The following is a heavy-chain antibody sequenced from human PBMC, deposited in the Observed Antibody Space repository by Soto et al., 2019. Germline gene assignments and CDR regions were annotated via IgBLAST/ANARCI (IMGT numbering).Heavy chain of an antibody. J-gene: IGHJ4*02. CDR2: ITTDKGKT. CDR1: GYTFTSFG. Sequence: GASVKVSCKTSGYTFTSFGISWVRQAPGQGLEWMGWITTDKGKTNYAQKFQGRVTMTTDTSTSTAYLQMNSLKTEDTAVYYCTREDGYSYPYYFDYWGQGTLVTVS. D-gene: IGHD5-18*01. CDR3: TREDGYSYPYYFDY. V-gene: IGHV1-18*01.